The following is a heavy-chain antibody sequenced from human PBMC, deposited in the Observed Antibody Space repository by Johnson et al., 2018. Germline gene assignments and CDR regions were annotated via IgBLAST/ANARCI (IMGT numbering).Heavy chain of an antibody. D-gene: IGHD5-18*01. J-gene: IGHJ3*02. CDR1: GYNLPRYY. V-gene: IGHV1-46*01. CDR2: IDTRGGTT. CDR3: AGYGVCFDI. Sequence: QVQLVEAGAEVKKPGASVKVSCKASGYNLPRYYLHFVRQAPGHGLEWMGIIDTRGGTTEYAHRCRGRLTLTRDTSPNTVFVERSSLTSEDPALYFCAGYGVCFDIWGQGTKITVSP.